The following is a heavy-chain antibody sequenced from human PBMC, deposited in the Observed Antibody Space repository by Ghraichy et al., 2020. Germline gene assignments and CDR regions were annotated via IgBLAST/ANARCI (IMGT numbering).Heavy chain of an antibody. V-gene: IGHV1-18*01. CDR2: ISAYNGNT. Sequence: ASVKVSCKASGYTFTSYGISWVRQAPGQGLEWMGWISAYNGNTNYAQKLQGRVTMTTDTSTSTAYMELRSLRSDDTAVYYCARDIGSGWYLYYYGMDVWGQGTTVTVFS. CDR1: GYTFTSYG. CDR3: ARDIGSGWYLYYYGMDV. D-gene: IGHD6-19*01. J-gene: IGHJ6*02.